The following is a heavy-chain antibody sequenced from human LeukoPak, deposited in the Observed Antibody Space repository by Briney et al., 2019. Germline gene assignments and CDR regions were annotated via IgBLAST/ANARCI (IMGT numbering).Heavy chain of an antibody. CDR1: GFTFSSYS. V-gene: IGHV3-21*01. CDR2: ISSSSSYI. D-gene: IGHD2-15*01. CDR3: ARDPDLGDIADGMDV. Sequence: GGSLRLSCAASGFTFSSYSMNWVRQAPGKGLEWVSSISSSSSYIYYADSVRGRFTISRDNAKNSLYLQMNSLRAEDTAVYYCARDPDLGDIADGMDVWGKGTTVTVSS. J-gene: IGHJ6*04.